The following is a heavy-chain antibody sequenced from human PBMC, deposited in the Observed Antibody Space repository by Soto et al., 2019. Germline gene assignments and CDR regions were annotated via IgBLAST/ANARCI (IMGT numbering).Heavy chain of an antibody. D-gene: IGHD3-10*01. CDR1: GYSINSDYY. CDR2: VDHSGRT. J-gene: IGHJ4*02. Sequence: SETVSLTCAVSGYSINSDYYWGWIRQPPGKGLEWIGSVDHSGRTYYSPSLRSRLTIFIDTSKDQFSLRLTSVTAADTAMYFCAKKGYYPSGKINLFDSWGPGTLVTVSS. V-gene: IGHV4-38-2*01. CDR3: AKKGYYPSGKINLFDS.